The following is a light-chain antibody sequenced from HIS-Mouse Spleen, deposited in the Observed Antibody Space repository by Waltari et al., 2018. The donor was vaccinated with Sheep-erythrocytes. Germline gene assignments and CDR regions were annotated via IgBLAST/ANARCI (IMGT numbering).Light chain of an antibody. V-gene: IGLV2-11*01. CDR3: CSYAGSYNHV. CDR1: SSDVGGYNY. CDR2: DVS. Sequence: QSALTQPRPVSGSPGQSGTISCTGTSSDVGGYNYVSWYQQYPGKAPKLMIYDVSKRPSGVPDRFSGSKSGNTASLTISGLQAEDEADYYCCSYAGSYNHVFATGTKVTVL. J-gene: IGLJ1*01.